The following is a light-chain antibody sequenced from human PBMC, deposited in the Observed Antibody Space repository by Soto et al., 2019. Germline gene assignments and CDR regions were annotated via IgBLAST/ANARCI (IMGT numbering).Light chain of an antibody. CDR1: QSVSSSY. V-gene: IGKV3-20*01. CDR3: QQYGLSPRT. J-gene: IGKJ1*01. CDR2: ASS. Sequence: EIVLTQSPGTLSLSPGERATLSCRASQSVSSSYLAWYQRKPGQAPRLFIYASSIRATGIPDRFSGSGSGTDFTLTISRLEPEDFAVYYCQQYGLSPRTFGRGTKVEIK.